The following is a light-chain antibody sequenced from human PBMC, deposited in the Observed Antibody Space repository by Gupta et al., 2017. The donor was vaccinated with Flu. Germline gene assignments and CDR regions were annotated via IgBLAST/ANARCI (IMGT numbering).Light chain of an antibody. V-gene: IGLV2-14*01. J-gene: IGLJ3*02. Sequence: QSALPQPASVSGSPGQSITISCTGTSSDVGGYNYVSWYQQHPGKAPKLMIFEVNNRPSGVSNRFSGSKSGNTASLTISGLQAEDEADYYCSSFTSINIWVFGGGTKLTVL. CDR2: EVN. CDR1: SSDVGGYNY. CDR3: SSFTSINIWV.